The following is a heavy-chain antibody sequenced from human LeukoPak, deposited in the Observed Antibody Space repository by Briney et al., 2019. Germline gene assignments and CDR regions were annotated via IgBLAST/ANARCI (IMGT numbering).Heavy chain of an antibody. D-gene: IGHD6-13*01. CDR2: ISAYNGNT. CDR1: GYTFTSYG. CDR3: ARGAGYSSSWYYYYMDV. J-gene: IGHJ6*03. Sequence: ASVKVSCKASGYTFTSYGISWVRQAPGQGLEWMGWISAYNGNTNYAQKLQGRVTMTTDTSTSTAYMELRSLRSDDTAVYYCARGAGYSSSWYYYYMDVWGKGTTVTVSS. V-gene: IGHV1-18*01.